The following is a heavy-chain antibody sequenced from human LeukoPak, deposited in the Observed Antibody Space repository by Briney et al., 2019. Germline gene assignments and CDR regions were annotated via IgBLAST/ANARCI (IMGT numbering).Heavy chain of an antibody. J-gene: IGHJ4*02. CDR3: ARHPKSASLKKRGPPNQLVYMTTVTTFDY. D-gene: IGHD4-17*01. V-gene: IGHV4-38-2*01. CDR2: IYHSGST. Sequence: SETLSLTCAVSGYSISSGYYWGWIRQPPGKGLEWIGSIYHSGSTYYNPSLKSRVTISVDTSKNQFSLKLTSVTAADTAVYYCARHPKSASLKKRGPPNQLVYMTTVTTFDYWGQGTLVIVSS. CDR1: GYSISSGYY.